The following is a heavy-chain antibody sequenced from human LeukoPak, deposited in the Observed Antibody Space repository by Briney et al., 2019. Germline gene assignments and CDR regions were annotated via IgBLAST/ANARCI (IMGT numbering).Heavy chain of an antibody. CDR3: AKRADYYDSSRALYDAFDL. V-gene: IGHV3-30*02. Sequence: PGGSLRLSCAASGFTFRTYGMHWVRQAPGKGLEWVTFIRYDGSDKYYADSVKGRFTISRDNSKNTLFLQMNSLRVADTAVYYCAKRADYYDSSRALYDAFDLWGQGTMGTVSS. D-gene: IGHD3-16*01. CDR1: GFTFRTYG. J-gene: IGHJ3*01. CDR2: IRYDGSDK.